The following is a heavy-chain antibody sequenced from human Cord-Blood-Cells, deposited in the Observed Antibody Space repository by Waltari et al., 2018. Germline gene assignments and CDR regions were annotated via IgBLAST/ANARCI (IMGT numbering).Heavy chain of an antibody. Sequence: EVQLVESGGGLVKPVGSLRLSCAASGFTFSSYTMNWARQAPGKGLEWVSSISSSSSYIYYADSVKGRFTISRDNAKNSLYLQMNSLRAEDTPVYYCARDLEDDRYFDLWGRGTLVTVSS. CDR2: ISSSSSYI. J-gene: IGHJ2*01. V-gene: IGHV3-21*01. D-gene: IGHD3-22*01. CDR3: ARDLEDDRYFDL. CDR1: GFTFSSYT.